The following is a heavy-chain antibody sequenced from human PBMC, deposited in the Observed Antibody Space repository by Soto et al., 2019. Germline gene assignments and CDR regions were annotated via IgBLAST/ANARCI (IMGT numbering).Heavy chain of an antibody. D-gene: IGHD6-13*01. CDR2: INAGNGNT. V-gene: IGHV1-3*01. CDR3: ARDNNIAAASANYFDY. Sequence: QVQLVQSGAEVKKPGASVKVSCKASGYTFTSYAMHWVRQAPGQRLEWMGWINAGNGNTKYSQKFQGRVTITRDTSASTAYMELSSLRSEDTAVYYCARDNNIAAASANYFDYWGQGTLVTVSS. J-gene: IGHJ4*02. CDR1: GYTFTSYA.